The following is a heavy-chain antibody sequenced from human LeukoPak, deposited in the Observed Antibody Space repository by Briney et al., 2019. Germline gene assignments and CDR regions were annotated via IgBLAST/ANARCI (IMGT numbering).Heavy chain of an antibody. J-gene: IGHJ4*02. D-gene: IGHD5-18*01. CDR2: MNPNSGNT. Sequence: ASVKVSCKASGYTFTSYDINWVRQATGQGLEWMGWMNPNSGNTGYAQKFQGRVTITRNTSISTAYMELSSLSSEDTAVYYCARGRGYSYGIDYWGQGTLVTVSS. CDR3: ARGRGYSYGIDY. V-gene: IGHV1-8*03. CDR1: GYTFTSYD.